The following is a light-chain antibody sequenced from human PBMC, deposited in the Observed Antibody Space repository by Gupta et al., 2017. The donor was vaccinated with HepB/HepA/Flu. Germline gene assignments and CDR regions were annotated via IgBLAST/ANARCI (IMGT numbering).Light chain of an antibody. CDR1: SSNIGINY. J-gene: IGLJ3*02. V-gene: IGLV1-47*01. Sequence: QSVLTQPPSASGTPGQRLTISCSGSSSNIGINYVYWYQQLPGTAPKLLIYRNNPRPSGVPDRFSGSKSGTSASLAISGLRSEDEADYYCAAWDDSLSGWVFGGGTKLTVL. CDR2: RNN. CDR3: AAWDDSLSGWV.